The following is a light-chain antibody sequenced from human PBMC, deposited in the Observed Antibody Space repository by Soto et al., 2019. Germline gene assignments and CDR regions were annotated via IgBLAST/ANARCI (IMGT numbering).Light chain of an antibody. J-gene: IGKJ2*01. CDR2: DTT. CDR1: QDLTNY. Sequence: DIQMTQSPTSLAASVGNRVTITCQASQDLTNYLTWYQQKPGEATKLLIYDTTTLEEGVTKRIRGGGSGTAFTFTINGLQPEDAAIYFCQQYVNLPYTFGKG. CDR3: QQYVNLPYT. V-gene: IGKV1-33*01.